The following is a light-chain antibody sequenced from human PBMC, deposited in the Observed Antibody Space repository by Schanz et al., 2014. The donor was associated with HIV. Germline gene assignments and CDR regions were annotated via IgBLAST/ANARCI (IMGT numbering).Light chain of an antibody. Sequence: EIVLTQSPGTLSLSPGERATLSCRASQSVSSNFLAWYQQKPGQAPRLVIFGTSNRATGIPDRFSGSDSGTDFTLTISRVEPEDYAVYYCQQYGSSPPITFGQGTRLEI. J-gene: IGKJ5*01. CDR2: GTS. CDR1: QSVSSNF. CDR3: QQYGSSPPIT. V-gene: IGKV3-20*01.